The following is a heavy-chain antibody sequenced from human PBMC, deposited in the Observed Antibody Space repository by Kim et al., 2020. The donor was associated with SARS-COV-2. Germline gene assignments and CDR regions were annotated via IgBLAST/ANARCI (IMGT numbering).Heavy chain of an antibody. CDR1: GFTFSSYA. J-gene: IGHJ4*02. V-gene: IGHV3-30-3*01. CDR2: ISYDGINK. Sequence: GGSLRLSCAASGFTFSSYAMHWVRQAPGKGLEWVAVISYDGINKYYADSVKGRFTISRDNSKNTLYLQMNSLRAEDTAVYYCARDPLIVVVPAAMGSFDYWGQGTLVTVSS. D-gene: IGHD2-2*01. CDR3: ARDPLIVVVPAAMGSFDY.